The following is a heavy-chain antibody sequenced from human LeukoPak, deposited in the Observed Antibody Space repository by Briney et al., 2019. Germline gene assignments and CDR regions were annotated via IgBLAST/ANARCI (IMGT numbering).Heavy chain of an antibody. J-gene: IGHJ5*02. CDR1: GGTFSSYA. V-gene: IGHV1-18*01. CDR3: GRGVQSFDP. Sequence: ASVKVSCKASGGTFSSYAISWVRQAPGQGLEWMGRIRPMNGDTKYAQKFQDRVSITMDTSTTTAYMELRSLTSDDTAVYYCGRGVQSFDPWGQGTLVTVSS. CDR2: IRPMNGDT.